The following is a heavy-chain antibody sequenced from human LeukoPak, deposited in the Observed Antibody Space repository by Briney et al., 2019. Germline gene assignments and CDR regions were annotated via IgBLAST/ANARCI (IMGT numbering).Heavy chain of an antibody. CDR2: ISYDGSNK. CDR1: GFTFSSYA. CDR3: ARDREEAATLDY. Sequence: PGGSLRLSCAASGFTFSSYAMHWVRQAPGKGLEWVAVISYDGSNKYYADSVKGRFTISRDNSKNTLYLQMNSLRAEDTAVYYCARDREEAATLDYWGQGTLVTVSS. J-gene: IGHJ4*02. V-gene: IGHV3-30-3*01. D-gene: IGHD2-15*01.